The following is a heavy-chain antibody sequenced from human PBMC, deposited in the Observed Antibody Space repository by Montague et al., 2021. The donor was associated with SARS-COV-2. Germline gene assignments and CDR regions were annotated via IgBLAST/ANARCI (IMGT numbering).Heavy chain of an antibody. D-gene: IGHD3-3*01. CDR1: DDSISSSSYY. V-gene: IGHV4-39*01. Sequence: SEILSLTCTVSDDSISSSSYYWAWIRQPPGKGLEWIGSIYYSGSTYYNPSLKSRVTISVDTSKKQFSLNLSSVTAADTAVFYCVRGRSGYFNPLDYWGQGTLVTVSS. CDR3: VRGRSGYFNPLDY. CDR2: IYYSGST. J-gene: IGHJ4*02.